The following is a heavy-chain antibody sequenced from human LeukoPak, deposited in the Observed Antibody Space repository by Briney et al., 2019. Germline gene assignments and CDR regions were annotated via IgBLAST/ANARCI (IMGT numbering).Heavy chain of an antibody. V-gene: IGHV3-21*01. J-gene: IGHJ4*02. CDR1: GFTFSSYA. D-gene: IGHD3-22*01. CDR3: ARLRRSLSSARDY. CDR2: ISSSSSYI. Sequence: GGSLRLSCAASGFTFSSYAMSWVRQAPGKGLEWVSSISSSSSYIYYADSVKGRFTISRDNAKNSLYLQMNSLRAEDTAVYYCARLRRSLSSARDYWGQGTLVTVSS.